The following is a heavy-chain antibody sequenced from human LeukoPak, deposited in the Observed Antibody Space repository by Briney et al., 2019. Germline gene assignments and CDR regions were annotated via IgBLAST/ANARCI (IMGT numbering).Heavy chain of an antibody. V-gene: IGHV1-2*02. J-gene: IGHJ6*04. CDR1: GYTFTGYY. Sequence: ASVKVSCKASGYTFTGYYMHWVRQAPGQGREWMGWINPNRGGTNYAQKFQGRVTMTRDTSISTAYMELSRLRSDATAVYYCASYSGSYFYYYGMAVWGKGTTVTVSS. D-gene: IGHD1-26*01. CDR2: INPNRGGT. CDR3: ASYSGSYFYYYGMAV.